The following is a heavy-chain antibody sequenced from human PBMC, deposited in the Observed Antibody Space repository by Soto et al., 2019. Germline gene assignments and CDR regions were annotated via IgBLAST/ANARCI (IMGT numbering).Heavy chain of an antibody. CDR3: AKSEVLGI. V-gene: IGHV5-51*01. D-gene: IGHD3-3*01. Sequence: PGESLKISCKGSGYNFSSQWIAWVRQKPGKGLEWMGIVYSGDAETRYSPSFQRQVTMSADKSIDTAYLQWSSLKASDTAIYYCAKSEVLGIWGQGTMVTV. CDR2: VYSGDAET. J-gene: IGHJ3*02. CDR1: GYNFSSQW.